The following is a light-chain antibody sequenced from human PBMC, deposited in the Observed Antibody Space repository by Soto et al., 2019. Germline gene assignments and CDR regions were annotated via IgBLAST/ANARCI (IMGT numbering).Light chain of an antibody. CDR2: GAS. J-gene: IGKJ3*01. Sequence: EIVLTQSPATLSLSPGERATLSCRASQSVAYTYLAWFQQKPGQAPRLLIYGASNRATGIPDRFSGSGSGTDFTLTISRLEPEDFAVSYCPQYGTSPFTFGPGTKVDIK. CDR1: QSVAYTY. V-gene: IGKV3-20*01. CDR3: PQYGTSPFT.